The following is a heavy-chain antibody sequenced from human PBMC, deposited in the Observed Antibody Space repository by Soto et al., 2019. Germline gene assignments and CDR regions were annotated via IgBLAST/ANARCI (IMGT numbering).Heavy chain of an antibody. V-gene: IGHV4-30-2*06. CDR1: GASISYGGFS. CDR2: ISHLENT. D-gene: IGHD5-12*01. Sequence: QLQLQESGSGVVKTSETLSLTCTVSGASISYGGFSWSWIRQSPGKGLEWIGYISHLENTYLHPSFKSRLPMSIDRTRNQFSLKLSSVTAADMAVYYCARGGGYDSFDYWGQGVLVTVSS. J-gene: IGHJ4*02. CDR3: ARGGGYDSFDY.